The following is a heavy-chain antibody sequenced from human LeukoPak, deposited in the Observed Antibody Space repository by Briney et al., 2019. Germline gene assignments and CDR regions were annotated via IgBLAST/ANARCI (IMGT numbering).Heavy chain of an antibody. V-gene: IGHV4-34*01. D-gene: IGHD6-19*01. CDR2: INHSGST. J-gene: IGHJ5*02. CDR1: GGSFSGYY. CDR3: ARDRMYSSGWNNWFDP. Sequence: SQTLSLTCAVYGGSFSGYYWSWIRQPPGKGLEWIGEINHSGSTNYNPSLKSRVTISVDKSKNQFSLKLSSVTAADTAVYYCARDRMYSSGWNNWFDPWGQGTLVTVSS.